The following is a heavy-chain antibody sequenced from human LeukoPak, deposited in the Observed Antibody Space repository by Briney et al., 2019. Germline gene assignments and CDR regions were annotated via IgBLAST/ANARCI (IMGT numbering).Heavy chain of an antibody. CDR1: GYTFTNNF. CDR3: ARVGGLYGDYDY. J-gene: IGHJ4*02. V-gene: IGHV1-18*04. Sequence: ASVKVSCKASGYTFTNNFMHWVRQAPGQGLEWMGWISAYNGNTNYAQKLQGRVTMTTDTSTSTAYMELRSLRSDDTAVYYCARVGGLYGDYDYWGQGTLVTVSS. CDR2: ISAYNGNT. D-gene: IGHD4-17*01.